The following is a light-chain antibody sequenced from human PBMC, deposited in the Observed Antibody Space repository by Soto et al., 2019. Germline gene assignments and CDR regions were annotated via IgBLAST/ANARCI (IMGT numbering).Light chain of an antibody. CDR1: QSISSW. CDR2: DAS. Sequence: DIQMTQSPSTLSASVGDRVTITCRASQSISSWLAWYQQKPGKAPKLLIYDASSLESGVPSRFSGSGSGTDFTLTISSLEPEDLAVYYCQQRSSWPRTFGQGTKVDIK. J-gene: IGKJ1*01. V-gene: IGKV1-5*01. CDR3: QQRSSWPRT.